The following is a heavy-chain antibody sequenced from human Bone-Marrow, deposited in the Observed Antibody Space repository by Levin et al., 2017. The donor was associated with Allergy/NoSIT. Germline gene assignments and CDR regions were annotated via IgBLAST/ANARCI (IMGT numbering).Heavy chain of an antibody. J-gene: IGHJ6*02. CDR1: GFDFTNDW. CDR2: VYPADSDT. CDR3: ARSMGRSYYFYYYALDV. D-gene: IGHD1-26*01. V-gene: IGHV5-51*01. Sequence: KVSCKASGFDFTNDWIAWVRQMPGKGLELMGLVYPADSDTRYSPSFQGHVTIPADKSIRTAYLQWRSLKASDTAVYYCARSMGRSYYFYYYALDVWGQGTTVTVSS.